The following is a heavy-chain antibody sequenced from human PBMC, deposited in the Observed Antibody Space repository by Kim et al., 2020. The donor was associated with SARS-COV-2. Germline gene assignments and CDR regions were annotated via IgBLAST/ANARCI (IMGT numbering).Heavy chain of an antibody. Sequence: GGSLRLSCAASGFTFSSYAMSWVRQAPGKGLEWVSAISGSGGSTYYADSVKGRVTISRDNSKNTLYLQMNSPRAEDTAVYYWAKDSDETVSDYWGQATLVTVSS. CDR1: GFTFSSYA. D-gene: IGHD4-17*01. V-gene: IGHV3-23*01. CDR3: AKDSDETVSDY. CDR2: ISGSGGST. J-gene: IGHJ4*02.